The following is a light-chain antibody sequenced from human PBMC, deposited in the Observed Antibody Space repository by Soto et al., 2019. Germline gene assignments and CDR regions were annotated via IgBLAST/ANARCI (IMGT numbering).Light chain of an antibody. CDR2: GAS. CDR3: QQYNNWPQT. CDR1: QSVATN. Sequence: EAVLTQSPATLSVSPGERATLSCRASQSVATNLAWYQQRPGQAPRLLIYGASKRAIGLPARFSGSGSGTEFTLTSTNLQSEDFAVYYCQQYNNWPQTFGQGTKVEIK. J-gene: IGKJ1*01. V-gene: IGKV3-15*01.